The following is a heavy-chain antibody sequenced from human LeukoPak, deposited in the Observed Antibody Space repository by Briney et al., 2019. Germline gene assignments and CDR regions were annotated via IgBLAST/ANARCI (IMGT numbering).Heavy chain of an antibody. CDR3: AKGSGSGWYGWFAP. CDR2: IDASGGST. J-gene: IGHJ5*02. V-gene: IGHV3-23*01. CDR1: GFTFGSYA. D-gene: IGHD6-19*01. Sequence: GGSLRLSCAAPGFTFGSYAMTWVRQAPGEGLEWGSSIDASGGSTYYADSVKGRFTISRDNSKNTFYLQMNTLRADDTAVYYCAKGSGSGWYGWFAPWGQGTLVTVSS.